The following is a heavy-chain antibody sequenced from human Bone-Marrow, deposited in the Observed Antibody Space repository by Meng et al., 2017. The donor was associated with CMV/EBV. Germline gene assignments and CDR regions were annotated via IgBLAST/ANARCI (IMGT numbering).Heavy chain of an antibody. J-gene: IGHJ4*02. CDR2: ICYTGST. Sequence: SESLSLTCTVSGGSISTTTYYWGRIRQPPGQGLVWIGNICYTGSTYYNPSLKSLVTISVDTSKNQFSLRLRSVTAADTAVYYCARRSTAGVAGVDSWGQGTLVTVSS. CDR3: ARRSTAGVAGVDS. V-gene: IGHV4-39*01. CDR1: GGSISTTTYY. D-gene: IGHD6-19*01.